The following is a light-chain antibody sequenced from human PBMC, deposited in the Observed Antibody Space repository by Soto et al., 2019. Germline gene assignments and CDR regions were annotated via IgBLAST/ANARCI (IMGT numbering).Light chain of an antibody. Sequence: QSALTQPASVSGSPGQSITISCTGTSSDVGGYNYVSWYQQHPGKAPKLMIYEVSNRPSGVSNRFSGSKSGNTASLTISWRQDEDDADYYCSSYTSSSPLVVFGGGTKLTVL. V-gene: IGLV2-14*01. CDR2: EVS. CDR1: SSDVGGYNY. CDR3: SSYTSSSPLVV. J-gene: IGLJ2*01.